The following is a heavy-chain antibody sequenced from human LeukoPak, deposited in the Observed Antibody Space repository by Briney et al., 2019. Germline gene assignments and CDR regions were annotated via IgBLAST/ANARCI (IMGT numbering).Heavy chain of an antibody. Sequence: ASVKVSCKASGYPFTGYYMHWVRQAPGQGLEWMGWINPSSGVTSYLQKFQGRVTMTRDTSISTAYMELSRLTSDDTAVYYCARLKAEYSSSGGFDYWGQGTLVTVSS. D-gene: IGHD6-6*01. V-gene: IGHV1-2*02. CDR2: INPSSGVT. CDR3: ARLKAEYSSSGGFDY. CDR1: GYPFTGYY. J-gene: IGHJ4*02.